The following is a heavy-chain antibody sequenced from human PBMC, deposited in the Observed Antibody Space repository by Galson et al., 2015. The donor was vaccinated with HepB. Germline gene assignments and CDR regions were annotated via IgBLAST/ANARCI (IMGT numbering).Heavy chain of an antibody. CDR3: ARSPQSGSERYQNGWFDP. D-gene: IGHD3-10*01. Sequence: SVKVSCKASGYIFADYGINWVRQAPGQGLEWMAWIDTNTRKPMYAQGFTGRFVFSLDTSVSTAYLQINSLRAEDTAVYYCARSPQSGSERYQNGWFDPWGQGTLVTVSP. V-gene: IGHV7-4-1*02. CDR2: IDTNTRKP. CDR1: GYIFADYG. J-gene: IGHJ5*02.